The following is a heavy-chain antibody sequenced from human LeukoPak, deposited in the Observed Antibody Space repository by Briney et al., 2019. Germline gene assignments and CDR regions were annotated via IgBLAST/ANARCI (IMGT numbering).Heavy chain of an antibody. D-gene: IGHD3-9*01. J-gene: IGHJ4*02. CDR1: GFTFSNYS. Sequence: GGSLRLSCAASGFTFSNYSMNWVRQAPGKGLEWVSSISSSSIYIYYADSLKGRFTISRDNAKNSLSLQMNSLRAEDTAVYYCARDGSYYDILTGYYDYWGQGTLVTVSS. CDR2: ISSSSIYI. V-gene: IGHV3-21*01. CDR3: ARDGSYYDILTGYYDY.